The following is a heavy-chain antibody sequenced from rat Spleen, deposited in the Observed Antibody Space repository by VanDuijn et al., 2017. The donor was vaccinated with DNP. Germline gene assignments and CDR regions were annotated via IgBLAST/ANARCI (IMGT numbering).Heavy chain of an antibody. V-gene: IGHV5S10*01. Sequence: EVQLVESGGGLVQPGNSLKLSCAASGFTFSDYAMAWVRQSPKKGLEWVATIIYDGSSIYYRDSVRGRFTISRDNAKSTLYLQMDSLRSEDTATYCCATGVHGGYEDWFAYWGQGTLVTVSS. CDR2: IIYDGSSI. CDR3: ATGVHGGYEDWFAY. CDR1: GFTFSDYA. J-gene: IGHJ3*01. D-gene: IGHD1-11*01.